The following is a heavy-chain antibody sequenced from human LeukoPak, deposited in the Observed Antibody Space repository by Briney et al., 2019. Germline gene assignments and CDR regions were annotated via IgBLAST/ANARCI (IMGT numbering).Heavy chain of an antibody. CDR3: ARDNSMYERGWWFDP. V-gene: IGHV1-46*01. CDR1: GYSFTSHY. CDR2: INPRGAST. D-gene: IGHD4-23*01. Sequence: ASVKVSCKSSGYSFTSHYMHWVRQAPGQGVEWMGVINPRGASTIYAEKFKGRIILTRDMSTTTDYMQLSSLKSDDTAIYYCARDNSMYERGWWFDPWGQGTLVTVSS. J-gene: IGHJ5*02.